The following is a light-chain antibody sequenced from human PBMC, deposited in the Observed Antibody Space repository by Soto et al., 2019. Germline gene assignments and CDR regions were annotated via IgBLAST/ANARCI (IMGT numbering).Light chain of an antibody. CDR3: SSYTSSSTVV. J-gene: IGLJ2*01. CDR2: EVS. V-gene: IGLV2-14*01. Sequence: QSALTQPASVSGSPGQSITISCTGTSSDVGGYNYVCWYQQHPGKAPKLMIYEVSNRPSGVSNRFSGSKSGNTASLTISGLQAEDEGDYSCSSYTSSSTVVFGGGTKLTVL. CDR1: SSDVGGYNY.